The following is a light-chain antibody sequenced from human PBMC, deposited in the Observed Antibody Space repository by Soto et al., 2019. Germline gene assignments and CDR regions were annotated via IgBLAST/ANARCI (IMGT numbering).Light chain of an antibody. CDR2: AAS. V-gene: IGKV1-9*01. CDR1: QGISSY. Sequence: IQLTQSPSSLSASVGDRVTITCRASQGISSYLAWYQQKPGKAPNLLIYAASTLQSGVPSRFSGSGSGTDFTLTISSLQPEDFAVYYCQQYGSSGTFGQGTKVDI. CDR3: QQYGSSGT. J-gene: IGKJ1*01.